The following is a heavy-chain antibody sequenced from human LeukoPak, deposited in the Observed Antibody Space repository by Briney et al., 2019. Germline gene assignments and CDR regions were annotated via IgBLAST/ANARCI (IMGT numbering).Heavy chain of an antibody. J-gene: IGHJ4*02. CDR2: INPSGGST. D-gene: IGHD3-10*01. CDR3: ARVAVEPPKLWFGESGSPLHY. CDR1: GYTFTSYY. Sequence: ASVKVSCKASGYTFTSYYMHWVRQAPGQGLEWMAIINPSGGSTSYAQKFQGRVTMTRDTSTSTVYMELSSLRSEDTAVYYCARVAVEPPKLWFGESGSPLHYWGQGTLVTVSS. V-gene: IGHV1-46*01.